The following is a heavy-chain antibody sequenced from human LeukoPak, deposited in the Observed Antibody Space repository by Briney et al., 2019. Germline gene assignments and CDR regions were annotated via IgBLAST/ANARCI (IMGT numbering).Heavy chain of an antibody. J-gene: IGHJ3*02. CDR1: GGTFSSYA. CDR2: ISAYNGNT. CDR3: ARAPGWERPTGGAFDI. Sequence: ASVKVSCKASGGTFSSYAISWVRQAPGQGLEWMGWISAYNGNTNYAQKLQGRVTMTTDTSTSTAYMELRSLRSDDTAVYYCARAPGWERPTGGAFDIWGQGTMVTVSS. D-gene: IGHD1-26*01. V-gene: IGHV1-18*01.